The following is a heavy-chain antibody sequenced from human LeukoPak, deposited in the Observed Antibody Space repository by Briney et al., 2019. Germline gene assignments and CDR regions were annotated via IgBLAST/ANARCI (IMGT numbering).Heavy chain of an antibody. CDR1: GYTFINSG. D-gene: IGHD1-26*01. J-gene: IGHJ4*02. CDR3: ARLIVGATRRTYYFDY. CDR2: IIPIFGTA. V-gene: IGHV1-69*05. Sequence: ASVTVSCKASGYTFINSGITWVRQAPGQGLEWMGWIIPIFGTANYAQKFQGRVTITTDESTSTAYMELSSLRSEDTAVYYCARLIVGATRRTYYFDYWGQGTLVTVSS.